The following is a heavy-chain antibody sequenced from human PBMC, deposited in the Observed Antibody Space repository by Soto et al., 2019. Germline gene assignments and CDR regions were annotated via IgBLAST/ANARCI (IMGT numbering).Heavy chain of an antibody. Sequence: SETLSLTCAVYGGSFSGYYWSWIRQPPGKGLEWIGEINHSGSTNYNPSLKSQVTISVDTSKNQFSLKLSSVTAADTAVYYCARGRARYCSSTSCRNRGFDTWGQGTLVTVS. J-gene: IGHJ5*02. CDR2: INHSGST. V-gene: IGHV4-34*01. CDR1: GGSFSGYY. D-gene: IGHD2-2*01. CDR3: ARGRARYCSSTSCRNRGFDT.